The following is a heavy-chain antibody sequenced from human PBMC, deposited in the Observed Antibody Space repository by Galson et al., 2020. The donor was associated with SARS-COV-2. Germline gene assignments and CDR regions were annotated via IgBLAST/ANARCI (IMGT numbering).Heavy chain of an antibody. CDR1: GFTFSTYA. Sequence: GESLKISCAASGFTFSTYAMSWVRQAPGMGLEWVSSLSASGGNIYYADSVKGRFTISRDNSKNTLYLQMNSLRAEDTAVYYCAKAQYFYGSGSYTDYWGQGTLVTVSS. V-gene: IGHV3-23*01. D-gene: IGHD3-10*01. CDR3: AKAQYFYGSGSYTDY. CDR2: LSASGGNI. J-gene: IGHJ4*02.